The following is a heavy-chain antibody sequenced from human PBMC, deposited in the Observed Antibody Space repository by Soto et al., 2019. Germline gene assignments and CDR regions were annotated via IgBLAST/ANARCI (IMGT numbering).Heavy chain of an antibody. CDR2: ISGSGGST. D-gene: IGHD2-21*01. J-gene: IGHJ4*02. Sequence: GGSLRLSCAASGFTFSSYAMSWVRQAPGKGLEWVSGISGSGGSTYYADSVKGRFTISRDNSKNTLDLQMNSLRAEDTAVYYCAKESGRVVIATEDYFDYWGQGTLVTVSS. CDR1: GFTFSSYA. V-gene: IGHV3-23*01. CDR3: AKESGRVVIATEDYFDY.